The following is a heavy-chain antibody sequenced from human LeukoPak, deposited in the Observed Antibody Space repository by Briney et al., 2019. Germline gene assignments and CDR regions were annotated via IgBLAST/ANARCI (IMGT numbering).Heavy chain of an antibody. CDR2: ISGSGANT. D-gene: IGHD3-16*02. CDR1: GFTFSTYA. J-gene: IGHJ4*02. CDR3: EKERAGYTNPYYFDY. V-gene: IGHV3-23*01. Sequence: LPGGSLRLSCAASGFTFSTYAMSWVRQAPGKGLEWVSTISGSGANTYYADSVRGRFTISRDNSKNTLYLHMNSLRAEDTAVYYCEKERAGYTNPYYFDYWGQGTLVTVSS.